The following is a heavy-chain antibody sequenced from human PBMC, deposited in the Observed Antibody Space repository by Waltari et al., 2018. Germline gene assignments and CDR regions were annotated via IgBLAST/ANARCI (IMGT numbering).Heavy chain of an antibody. J-gene: IGHJ5*02. CDR3: ARGFWFTTVTTFTWFDP. CDR1: GFTFSRYS. Sequence: EEQLVESGGDLVKPGGSLRLSCAGSGFTFSRYSLNWFRQAPGKGLEWVSSISSTGHYIYYADSVRGRFTISRDNANNSLYLQMNNLRADDTAIYYCARGFWFTTVTTFTWFDPWGQGTLVTVSS. CDR2: ISSTGHYI. D-gene: IGHD4-17*01. V-gene: IGHV3-21*01.